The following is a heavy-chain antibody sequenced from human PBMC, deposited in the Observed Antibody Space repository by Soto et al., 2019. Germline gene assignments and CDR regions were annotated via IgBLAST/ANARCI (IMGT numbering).Heavy chain of an antibody. D-gene: IGHD3-22*01. J-gene: IGHJ4*02. CDR2: IYSSGSA. V-gene: IGHV4-59*08. Sequence: SETLSLTCTFSGGSFNNYYWTWIRQPPGKGLEWIGYIYSSGSAGYNPSLKSRVTMLVDTSKNQFSLKLSSVTAADTAVYYCARRSNFYYGFDYWGRGTLVTVSS. CDR3: ARRSNFYYGFDY. CDR1: GGSFNNYY.